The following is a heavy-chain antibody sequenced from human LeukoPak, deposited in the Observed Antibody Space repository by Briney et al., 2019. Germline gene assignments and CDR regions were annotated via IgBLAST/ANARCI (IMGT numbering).Heavy chain of an antibody. CDR2: INPNSGGT. Sequence: ASVKVSCKASGGTFSSYAISWVRQAPGQGLEWMGWINPNSGGTNYAQKFQGRVTMTRDTSISTAYMELSRLRSDDTAVYYCARGCNYPLDWFDPWGQGTLVTVSS. J-gene: IGHJ5*02. CDR1: GGTFSSYA. CDR3: ARGCNYPLDWFDP. V-gene: IGHV1-2*02. D-gene: IGHD4-4*01.